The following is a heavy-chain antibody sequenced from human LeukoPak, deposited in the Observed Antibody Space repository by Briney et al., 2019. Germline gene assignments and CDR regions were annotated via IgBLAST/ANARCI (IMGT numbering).Heavy chain of an antibody. D-gene: IGHD3-3*01. V-gene: IGHV4-4*07. CDR3: ARTVRRDFWSGSWYFDL. CDR1: GGSISSYY. CDR2: IYTSGST. J-gene: IGHJ2*01. Sequence: SETLSLTCTVSGGSISSYYWSWIRQPAGKGLERIGRIYTSGSTNYNPSLKSRVTMSLDTSKNQFSLKLSSVTAADTAVYYCARTVRRDFWSGSWYFDLWGRGTLVIVSS.